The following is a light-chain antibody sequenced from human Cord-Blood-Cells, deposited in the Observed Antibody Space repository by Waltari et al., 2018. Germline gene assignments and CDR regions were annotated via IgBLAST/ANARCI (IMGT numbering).Light chain of an antibody. CDR2: EGS. CDR1: SSDVGSYNL. J-gene: IGLJ2*01. CDR3: CSYACSSTFVV. V-gene: IGLV2-23*03. Sequence: QSALTQPASVSGSPGQSITISCTGTSSDVGSYNLVSWYQPHPGKAPKLMIYEGSKLPSGVSKRFAGSKSGNTASLTISGLQAEDEADYYCCSYACSSTFVVFGGGTKLTVL.